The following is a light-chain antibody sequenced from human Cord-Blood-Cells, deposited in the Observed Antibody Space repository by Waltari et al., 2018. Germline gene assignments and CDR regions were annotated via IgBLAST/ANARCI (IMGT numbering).Light chain of an antibody. CDR1: SSDVGGYNY. J-gene: IGLJ3*02. CDR2: EVS. CDR3: SSYTSSSTWV. V-gene: IGLV2-14*01. Sequence: QPASVSGSPGQSITISCTGTSSDVGGYNYVSWYQQHPGKAPKLMIYEVSNRPSGVSNRFSSSKSGNTASLTISGLQAEDEADYYCSSYTSSSTWVFGGGTKLTVL.